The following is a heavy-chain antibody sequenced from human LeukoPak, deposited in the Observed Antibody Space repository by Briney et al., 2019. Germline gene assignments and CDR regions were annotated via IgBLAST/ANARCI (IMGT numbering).Heavy chain of an antibody. D-gene: IGHD5-12*01. V-gene: IGHV3-48*03. CDR3: ARIMVATTREAFDY. Sequence: GGSLRLSCAASGFTFTSYEMNWVRQAPGKGLEWVSYISSSGSTIYYADSVRGRFTISRDNAKNSLYLQMNSLRAEDTAVYYCARIMVATTREAFDYWGQGTLVTVSS. CDR2: ISSSGSTI. CDR1: GFTFTSYE. J-gene: IGHJ4*02.